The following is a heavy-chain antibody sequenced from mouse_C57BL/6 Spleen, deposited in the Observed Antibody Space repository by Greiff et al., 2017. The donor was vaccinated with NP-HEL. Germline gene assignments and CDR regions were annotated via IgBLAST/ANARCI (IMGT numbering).Heavy chain of an antibody. V-gene: IGHV5-17*01. CDR1: GFTFSDYG. J-gene: IGHJ2*01. CDR3: ARRNYYGPWYFDY. CDR2: ISSGSSTI. D-gene: IGHD1-2*01. Sequence: EVKVVESGGGLVKPGGSLKLSCAASGFTFSDYGMHWVRQAPEKGLEWVAYISSGSSTIYYADTVKGRFTISRDNAKNTLFLQMTSLRSEDTAMYYCARRNYYGPWYFDYWGQGTTLTVSS.